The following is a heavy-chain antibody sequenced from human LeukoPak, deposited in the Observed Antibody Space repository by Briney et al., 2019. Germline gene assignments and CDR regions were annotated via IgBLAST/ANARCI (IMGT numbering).Heavy chain of an antibody. Sequence: GESLKISCKGSGYSFTNYWIGWVRQLPGNGLEWMGIIYPDDSDTRYSPSFQGQVTISADKSISTAYLQWSSLKASDTAMYYCARRSQDGSGYDSAWDYFDYWGQGTLVTVSS. CDR1: GYSFTNYW. V-gene: IGHV5-51*01. J-gene: IGHJ4*02. CDR3: ARRSQDGSGYDSAWDYFDY. CDR2: IYPDDSDT. D-gene: IGHD5-12*01.